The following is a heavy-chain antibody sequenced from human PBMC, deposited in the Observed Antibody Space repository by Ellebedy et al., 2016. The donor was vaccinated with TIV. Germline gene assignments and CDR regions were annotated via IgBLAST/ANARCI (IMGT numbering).Heavy chain of an antibody. D-gene: IGHD6-13*01. V-gene: IGHV3-48*02. CDR2: ISTGSRTI. CDR3: ARGLEQQLVLDY. J-gene: IGHJ4*02. Sequence: PGGSLRLSCAASGFTFSSSSMNWVRQAPGKGLEWVSYISTGSRTIYYADSVKGRFTVSRDNAKNSLYLQMNSLRDEDTAVYYCARGLEQQLVLDYWGKGTLVTVSS. CDR1: GFTFSSSS.